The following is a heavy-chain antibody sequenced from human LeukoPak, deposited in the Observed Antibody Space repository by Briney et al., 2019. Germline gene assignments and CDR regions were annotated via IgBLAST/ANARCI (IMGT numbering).Heavy chain of an antibody. Sequence: SETLSLTCTVSGGSISSYYWSWIRQPPGKGLEWIGYIYYSGSTNYNPSLKSRVTISVDTSKNQFPLKLSSVTAADTAVYYCAIAVAGAYSAEYFQHWGQGTLVTVSS. CDR1: GGSISSYY. CDR3: AIAVAGAYSAEYFQH. V-gene: IGHV4-59*01. D-gene: IGHD6-19*01. J-gene: IGHJ1*01. CDR2: IYYSGST.